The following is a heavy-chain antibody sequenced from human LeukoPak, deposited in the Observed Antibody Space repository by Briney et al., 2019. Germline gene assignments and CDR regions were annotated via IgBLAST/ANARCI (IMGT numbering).Heavy chain of an antibody. V-gene: IGHV5-51*01. D-gene: IGHD5-12*01. Sequence: MTGESLKTSCKGSGYSFTSYWIGWVRQMPGKGLEWMGVIYPGDSDTRYSPSFQGQVTISADKSISTAYLQWSSLKASDTAMYYCARWVGMATIYYFDYWGQGTLVTVSS. CDR1: GYSFTSYW. CDR3: ARWVGMATIYYFDY. CDR2: IYPGDSDT. J-gene: IGHJ4*02.